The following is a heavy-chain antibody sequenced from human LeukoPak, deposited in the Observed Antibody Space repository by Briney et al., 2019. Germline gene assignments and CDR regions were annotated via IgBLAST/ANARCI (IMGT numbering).Heavy chain of an antibody. J-gene: IGHJ5*02. CDR2: IYVYGRTA. Sequence: GGSLRLSCVASGFTFSNYWMHWVRQPPGKGLVWVSRIYVYGRTANYADSVKGRFTISRDNAKNTVYLEMNSLSVEDTATYYCIRDFRSADLWGQGTLVTVTS. CDR3: IRDFRSADL. CDR1: GFTFSNYW. V-gene: IGHV3-74*01.